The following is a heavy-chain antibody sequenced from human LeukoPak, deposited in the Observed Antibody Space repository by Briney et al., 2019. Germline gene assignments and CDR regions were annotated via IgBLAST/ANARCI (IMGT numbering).Heavy chain of an antibody. CDR2: IYYSGSP. D-gene: IGHD3-22*01. V-gene: IGHV4-30-4*01. CDR3: ARSGYYYDSSSYYFSYYFDY. J-gene: IGHJ4*02. Sequence: SETLSLTCTVSGGSISNGDYYWSWIRQPPGKSLEWIGYIYYSGSPYYNPSLKSRVIMSVDTSNNQFSLKLSSVTAADTAVYYCARSGYYYDSSSYYFSYYFDYWGQGTLVTVSS. CDR1: GGSISNGDYY.